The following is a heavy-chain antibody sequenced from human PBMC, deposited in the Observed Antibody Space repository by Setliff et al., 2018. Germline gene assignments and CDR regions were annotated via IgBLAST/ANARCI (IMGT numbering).Heavy chain of an antibody. CDR1: GYTFTNYA. D-gene: IGHD3-10*01. Sequence: ASVKVSCKASGYTFTNYALNWVRQAPGQGLEWMGWINTNTGNPTYAQAFTGRFVFSLDASVGTAYLQIYSLKPEDTAVYYCARGVQGGLAYYYYGMDVWGQGTTVTVSS. V-gene: IGHV7-4-1*01. J-gene: IGHJ6*02. CDR2: INTNTGNP. CDR3: ARGVQGGLAYYYYGMDV.